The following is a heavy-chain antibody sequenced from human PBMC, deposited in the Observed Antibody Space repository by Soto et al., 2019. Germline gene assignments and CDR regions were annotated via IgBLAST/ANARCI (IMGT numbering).Heavy chain of an antibody. CDR1: GGSFSGYY. CDR2: INHSGST. Sequence: PSGTLSLTCAVYGGSFSGYYWSWIRQPPGKGLEWIGEINHSGSTNYNPSLKSRVTISVDTSKNQFSLKLSSVTAADTAVYYCARVWEAVAGSTYWFDPWGQGTLVTVSS. CDR3: ARVWEAVAGSTYWFDP. J-gene: IGHJ5*02. D-gene: IGHD6-19*01. V-gene: IGHV4-34*01.